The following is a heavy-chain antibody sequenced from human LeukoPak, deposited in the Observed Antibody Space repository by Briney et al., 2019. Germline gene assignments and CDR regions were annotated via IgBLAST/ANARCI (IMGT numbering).Heavy chain of an antibody. J-gene: IGHJ4*02. CDR2: INPNSGGT. D-gene: IGHD3-9*01. CDR3: ARAPDILTGYYAAY. Sequence: ASVKVSCKASGYTFTGYYMHWVRQAPGQGLEWMGWINPNSGGTNYAQKFQGRVTMTRDTSISTAYMELSRLRSDDTAVYYCARAPDILTGYYAAYWGQGTLVTVSS. CDR1: GYTFTGYY. V-gene: IGHV1-2*02.